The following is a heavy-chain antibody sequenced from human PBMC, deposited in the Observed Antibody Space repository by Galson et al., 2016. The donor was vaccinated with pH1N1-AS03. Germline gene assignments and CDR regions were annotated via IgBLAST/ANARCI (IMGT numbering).Heavy chain of an antibody. CDR1: GFSLRTGGMR. V-gene: IGHV2-70*04. J-gene: IGHJ6*02. CDR3: ARTLNYNTGLDV. D-gene: IGHD5-24*01. CDR2: IDWDDGT. Sequence: PALVKPTQTLTLTCTVSGFSLRTGGMRVSWIRQPPGKALEWLGRIDWDDGTFYSTSLKTRLTISKDTSKNQVVLTMTNMDPVDTGTYYCARTLNYNTGLDVWGPGATVTGSS.